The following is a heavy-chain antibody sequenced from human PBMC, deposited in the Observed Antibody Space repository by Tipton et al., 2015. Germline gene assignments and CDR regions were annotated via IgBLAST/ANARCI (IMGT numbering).Heavy chain of an antibody. V-gene: IGHV3-74*01. Sequence: SLRLSCAASGFTFSSYWMHWVRQAPGNGLVWVSRINGDEVTTSYADSVKGRFIISRDNAKNTVYLQMNSLRVEDTAMYYCVRSDWFDPWGQGTLVTVSS. J-gene: IGHJ5*02. CDR1: GFTFSSYW. CDR3: VRSDWFDP. CDR2: INGDEVTT.